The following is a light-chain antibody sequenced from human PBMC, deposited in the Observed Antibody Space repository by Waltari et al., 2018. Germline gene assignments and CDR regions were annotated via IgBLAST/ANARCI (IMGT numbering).Light chain of an antibody. CDR2: WAS. CDR1: QSVLYSSNNKNY. CDR3: QQSYSIPLT. V-gene: IGKV4-1*01. J-gene: IGKJ4*01. Sequence: DIVMTQSPDSLAVYLGERATIKCKSSQSVLYSSNNKNYLSWYQQKPGQPPKLLIYWASTRESGVPDRFSGSGSGTDFTLTISSLQAEDVAVYYCQQSYSIPLTFGGGTKVEIK.